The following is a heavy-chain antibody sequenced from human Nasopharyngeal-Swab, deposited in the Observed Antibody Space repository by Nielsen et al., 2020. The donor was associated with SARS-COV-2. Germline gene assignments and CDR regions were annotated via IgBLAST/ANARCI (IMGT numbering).Heavy chain of an antibody. D-gene: IGHD3-10*01. J-gene: IGHJ5*02. CDR2: IYYSGST. V-gene: IGHV4-31*02. Sequence: RQAPGKGLEWIGYIYYSGSTYYNPSLKSRVTISVDTSKNQFSLKLSSVTAADTAVYYCARGRGGWLGVNWFDPWGQGTLVTVSS. CDR3: ARGRGGWLGVNWFDP.